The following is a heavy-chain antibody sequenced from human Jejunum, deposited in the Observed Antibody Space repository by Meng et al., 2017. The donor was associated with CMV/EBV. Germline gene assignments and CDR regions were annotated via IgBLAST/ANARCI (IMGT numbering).Heavy chain of an antibody. Sequence: QVQLVQSGAEVKKPVASVKVSCKASGYSLTSNGIGWVRQAPGQGLEWMSWISGYNGNTNYAHQFQGRVTMTTDTSTNTAYMELRSLRSDDSAIYYCARAPVTDTVFDSWGQGTLVTVSS. V-gene: IGHV1-18*01. CDR1: GYSLTSNG. J-gene: IGHJ4*02. CDR2: ISGYNGNT. CDR3: ARAPVTDTVFDS. D-gene: IGHD6-19*01.